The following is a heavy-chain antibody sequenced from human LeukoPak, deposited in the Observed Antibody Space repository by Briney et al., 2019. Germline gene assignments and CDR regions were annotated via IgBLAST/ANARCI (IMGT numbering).Heavy chain of an antibody. CDR1: GGSISSSSYY. J-gene: IGHJ3*02. V-gene: IGHV4-39*01. Sequence: SETLSLTCTVSGGSISSSSYYWGWIRQPPGKGLEWIGSIYYSGSTYYNPSLNRLCTISVDTSKNQFSLKLSSVTAADTAVYYCARQKYSGYGPDAFDIWGQGTMVTVSS. CDR3: ARQKYSGYGPDAFDI. D-gene: IGHD5-12*01. CDR2: IYYSGST.